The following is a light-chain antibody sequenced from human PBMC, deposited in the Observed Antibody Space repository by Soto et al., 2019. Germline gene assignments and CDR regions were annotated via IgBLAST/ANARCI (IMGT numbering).Light chain of an antibody. Sequence: EIVLTQSPGTLSLSPGERATLSCRASHCVGSSYLVWYQQIPCLALRLLIYGASSRATGILYSFIGSGFGTDFTLTICILEPEDFAVYYCQQYGSSPKWTFGQGTKVDIK. CDR2: GAS. J-gene: IGKJ1*01. V-gene: IGKV3-20*01. CDR3: QQYGSSPKWT. CDR1: HCVGSSY.